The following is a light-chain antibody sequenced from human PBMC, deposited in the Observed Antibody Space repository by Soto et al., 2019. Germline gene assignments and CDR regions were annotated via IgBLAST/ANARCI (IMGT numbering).Light chain of an antibody. CDR3: QQYRT. CDR1: KSVSSN. V-gene: IGKV3-15*01. CDR2: GAS. J-gene: IGKJ1*01. Sequence: EIVMTQSPATLSVSPGERATLSCRASKSVSSNLAWYQQKPGQAPRLLIYGASTRATGIPARFSGSGSGTEFTLTISSLQSEYFAVYYCQQYRTFGQGTKVEIK.